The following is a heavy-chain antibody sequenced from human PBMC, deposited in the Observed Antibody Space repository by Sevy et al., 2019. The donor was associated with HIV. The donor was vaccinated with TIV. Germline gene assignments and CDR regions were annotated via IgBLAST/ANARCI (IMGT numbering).Heavy chain of an antibody. CDR3: ARVLTRRVRGGLDYYYGMDV. J-gene: IGHJ6*02. Sequence: ASVKVSCKASGYTFTSYYMHWVRQAPGQGLEWMGIINPSGGSTSYAQKFQGRVTMTRDTSTSTVYMELSSLRSEDTAVYYCARVLTRRVRGGLDYYYGMDVWGQGTTVTVSS. V-gene: IGHV1-46*01. CDR2: INPSGGST. D-gene: IGHD2-21*01. CDR1: GYTFTSYY.